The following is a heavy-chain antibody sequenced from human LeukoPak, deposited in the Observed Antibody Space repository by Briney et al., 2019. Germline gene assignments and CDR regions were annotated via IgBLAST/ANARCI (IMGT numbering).Heavy chain of an antibody. V-gene: IGHV3-53*01. CDR3: ARLGFVVPAVIFDY. CDR2: IYIGGST. J-gene: IGHJ4*02. D-gene: IGHD2-2*02. Sequence: ETLSLTCTVSGGSISSSSYYWGWIRQPPGKGLEWVSVIYIGGSTYYADSVKGRFTISRDISKNTLYLQMNSLRAEDTAMYYCARLGFVVPAVIFDYWGQGTLVTVSS. CDR1: GGSISSSSYY.